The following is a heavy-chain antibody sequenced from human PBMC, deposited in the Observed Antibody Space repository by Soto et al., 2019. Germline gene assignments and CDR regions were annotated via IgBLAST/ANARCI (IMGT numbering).Heavy chain of an antibody. CDR3: ARMETFGSLNWFDP. J-gene: IGHJ5*02. Sequence: QMQLVQSGPEVKGPGTSVKVSCQATGFTFSGSAVQWVRQSRGQRLEWIGWMNPGSGDTGYAQKFQGRVTMTRDISIATAYMELNNLRSDDTAIYYCARMETFGSLNWFDPWGQGTLVTVSS. D-gene: IGHD3-16*01. CDR2: MNPGSGDT. V-gene: IGHV1-58*01. CDR1: GFTFSGSA.